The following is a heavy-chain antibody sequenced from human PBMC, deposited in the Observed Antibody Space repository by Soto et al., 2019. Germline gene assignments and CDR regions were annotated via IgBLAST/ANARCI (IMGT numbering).Heavy chain of an antibody. CDR2: IIPILGTA. J-gene: IGHJ1*01. CDR1: GGTFSSSA. V-gene: IGHV1-69*12. Sequence: QVQLVQSGAEVKKPGSSVKVSCKASGGTFSSSAISWGRQAPGQGLEWMGGIIPILGTANYAQKFQGRGTITADESTSTAYMELSSLRSEDTAVYYCASLPTVDTAMQHWGQGTLVTVSA. CDR3: ASLPTVDTAMQH. D-gene: IGHD5-18*01.